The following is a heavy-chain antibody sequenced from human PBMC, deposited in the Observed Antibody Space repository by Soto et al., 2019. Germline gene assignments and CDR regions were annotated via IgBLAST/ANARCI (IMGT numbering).Heavy chain of an antibody. J-gene: IGHJ4*02. D-gene: IGHD6-19*01. CDR1: GGSISSSNW. Sequence: SETLSLTCAVSGGSISSSNWWSWVRQPPGKGLEWIAFIYYSGSTNYNPSLKSRVTISVDTSKNQFSLKLTSVTAADTAVYYCARVDQWLGTYYFDYWGRRTLVTVSS. V-gene: IGHV4-4*02. CDR3: ARVDQWLGTYYFDY. CDR2: IYYSGST.